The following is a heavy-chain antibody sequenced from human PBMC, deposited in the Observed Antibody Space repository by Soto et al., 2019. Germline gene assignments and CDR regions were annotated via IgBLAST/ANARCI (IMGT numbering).Heavy chain of an antibody. D-gene: IGHD6-25*01. V-gene: IGHV3-30*18. CDR2: ISNDGSNK. CDR1: GLTFSSFG. Sequence: PGGSLRLSCVAPGLTFSSFGMNWVRQAPGKGLEWVAVISNDGSNKYFADSVKGRFTISRDNSKNTLYLQMNSLRGEDTAVYYCAKRFGSGWTGYYGMDVWGQGTTVTVSS. CDR3: AKRFGSGWTGYYGMDV. J-gene: IGHJ6*02.